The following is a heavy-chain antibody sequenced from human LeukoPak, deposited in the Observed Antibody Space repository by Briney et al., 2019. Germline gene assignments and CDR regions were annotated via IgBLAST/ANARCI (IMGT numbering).Heavy chain of an antibody. CDR1: GGAISSYY. D-gene: IGHD3-3*01. Sequence: SETLSLTCTVSGGAISSYYWSWIRQPPGKGLEWIGYIYSSGSTNYNPSLKSRDIISVDTAKNQFSLKLSSVTAADTAVYYYARVADDFWSGSQYYFDYWGQGTLVTVSS. V-gene: IGHV4-59*01. CDR3: ARVADDFWSGSQYYFDY. CDR2: IYSSGST. J-gene: IGHJ4*02.